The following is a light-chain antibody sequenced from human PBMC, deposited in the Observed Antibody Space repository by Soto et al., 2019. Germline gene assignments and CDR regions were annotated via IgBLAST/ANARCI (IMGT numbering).Light chain of an antibody. V-gene: IGKV3-11*01. CDR1: QSVSNY. Sequence: EIVLTHSPATLSLSPLEIATLSFRASQSVSNYLSWYQQKPGLAPRLLMYETSRRATGIPARFSGSGSGTDFTLTISSLEPEDFAVYYCQQRNNWRDTFGQGTRLEIK. CDR2: ETS. J-gene: IGKJ5*01. CDR3: QQRNNWRDT.